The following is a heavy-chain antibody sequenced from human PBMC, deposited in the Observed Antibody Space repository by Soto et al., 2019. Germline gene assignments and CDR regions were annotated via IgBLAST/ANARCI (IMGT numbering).Heavy chain of an antibody. CDR1: GGSISTSRSY. V-gene: IGHV4-39*01. J-gene: IGHJ5*02. Sequence: PSETLSLTCSVSGGSISTSRSYWAWIRQPPGKGLEWLANIFYSGSTFYNPSLASRVSVSVDTSKNEFSLKLRSVTAADTAVYYCSFQLITRHTDLWFVPSGQAILVTGS. CDR2: IFYSGST. CDR3: SFQLITRHTDLWFVP. D-gene: IGHD5-18*01.